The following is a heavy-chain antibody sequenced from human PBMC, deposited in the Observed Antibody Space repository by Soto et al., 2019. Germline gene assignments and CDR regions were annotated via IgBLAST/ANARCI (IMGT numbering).Heavy chain of an antibody. V-gene: IGHV4-30-2*01. CDR2: LYYGGAT. J-gene: IGHJ4*02. CDR1: GGSINRGGYS. D-gene: IGHD2-8*01. CDR3: ARTFTSMGLFDY. Sequence: SETLSLTCAVSGGSINRGGYSWSWIRRPPGKGLEWIGYLYYGGATYSKPSLKSRVSISVDWSKNQFSLKLNSVTAADTAVYYCARTFTSMGLFDYWGPGTPVTVSS.